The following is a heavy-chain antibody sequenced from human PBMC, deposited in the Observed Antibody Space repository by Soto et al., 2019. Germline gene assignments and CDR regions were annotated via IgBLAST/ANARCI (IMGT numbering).Heavy chain of an antibody. CDR1: GFSFDSYV. Sequence: EVYLLESGGDLVQPWGSLRLSCAASGFSFDSYVMNWVRQAPGKGLEWVSSISPSGGGANYADSVKGRFTISRDNSKKTLSLQRNGLRAEDTAVYYCAKDLEQLTWGLHRDGLDVWGQGTTVTVSS. CDR3: AKDLEQLTWGLHRDGLDV. CDR2: ISPSGGGA. J-gene: IGHJ6*02. D-gene: IGHD1-1*01. V-gene: IGHV3-23*01.